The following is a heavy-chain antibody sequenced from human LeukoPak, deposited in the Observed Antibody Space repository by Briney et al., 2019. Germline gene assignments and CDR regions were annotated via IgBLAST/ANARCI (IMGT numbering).Heavy chain of an antibody. Sequence: GGSLRLSCAASGFTFRNYGMHWVRQAPGKGLEWVAVIWYDGSNKYYADSVKGRFTISRDNSKNTLYLQMNSLRAEDTAVYYCARGGDYWGQGTLVTVSS. CDR3: ARGGDY. CDR1: GFTFRNYG. J-gene: IGHJ4*02. CDR2: IWYDGSNK. V-gene: IGHV3-33*01.